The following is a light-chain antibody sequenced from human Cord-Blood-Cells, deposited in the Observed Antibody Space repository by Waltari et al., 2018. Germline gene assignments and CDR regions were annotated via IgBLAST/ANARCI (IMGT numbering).Light chain of an antibody. CDR1: QSVLYSSNNKNY. CDR2: WAP. Sequence: DLVMTQSPDSLAVSPGERATINCKSSQSVLYSSNNKNYLAWYQQKPGQPPKLLIYWAPTRESGVPDRFSGSGSGTDFTLTISSLQAEDVAVYYCQQYYSTPYTFGQGTKLEIK. CDR3: QQYYSTPYT. V-gene: IGKV4-1*01. J-gene: IGKJ2*01.